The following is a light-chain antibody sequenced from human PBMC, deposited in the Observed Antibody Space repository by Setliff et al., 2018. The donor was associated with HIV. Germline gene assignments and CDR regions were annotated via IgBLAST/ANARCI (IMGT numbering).Light chain of an antibody. J-gene: IGLJ1*01. CDR2: DVS. CDR3: SSFTSSGTYV. Sequence: QSALTQPRSVSGSPGQSVTISCTATSSDVGDYNYVSWYQQHPGKAPKLLIYDVSQRPSGVPDRFSGSKSGNTASLTISGLQAEDEADYHCSSFTSSGTYVFGTGTKVTVL. CDR1: SSDVGDYNY. V-gene: IGLV2-11*01.